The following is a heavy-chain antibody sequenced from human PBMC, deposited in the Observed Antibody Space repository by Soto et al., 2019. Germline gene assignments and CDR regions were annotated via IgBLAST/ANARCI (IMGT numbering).Heavy chain of an antibody. V-gene: IGHV4-31*03. D-gene: IGHD6-13*01. CDR2: IYYSGST. Sequence: SETLSLTCTVSGGSISSGGYYWSWLRPHPGQGLEWIGYIYYSGSTYYNPSLKSRVTISVDTSKNQFSLKLSSVTAADTAVYYCARDEKKSAKYSSSWYRAFDIWGQGTMVTVSS. CDR1: GGSISSGGYY. J-gene: IGHJ3*02. CDR3: ARDEKKSAKYSSSWYRAFDI.